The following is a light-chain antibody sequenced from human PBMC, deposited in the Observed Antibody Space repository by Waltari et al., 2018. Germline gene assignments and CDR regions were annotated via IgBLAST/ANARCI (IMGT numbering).Light chain of an antibody. Sequence: EIVLTQSPATLSLSPGERATLSCRASQSVSSDLAWYQQKPGQGPRLLIYDASNRATGIPDRFSGSVSETDFTLTISSLEPEDFAVYYCQQRSSWPWTFGQGTKVDVK. CDR2: DAS. V-gene: IGKV3-11*01. CDR1: QSVSSD. J-gene: IGKJ1*01. CDR3: QQRSSWPWT.